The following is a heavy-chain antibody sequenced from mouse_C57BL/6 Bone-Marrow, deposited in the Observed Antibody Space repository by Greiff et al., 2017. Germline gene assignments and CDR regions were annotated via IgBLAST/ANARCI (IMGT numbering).Heavy chain of an antibody. CDR3: TAVYYGNPWYYDV. V-gene: IGHV5-9-1*02. Sequence: EVQRVESGEGLVKPGGSLKLSCAASGFTFSSYAMSWVRQTPEKRLEWVAYISSGGDYLYYADTVKGRFTISRDNARNTLYLQMSSLKSEDTAMYYCTAVYYGNPWYYDVWGTGTTVTVSS. D-gene: IGHD2-1*01. CDR1: GFTFSSYA. J-gene: IGHJ1*03. CDR2: ISSGGDYL.